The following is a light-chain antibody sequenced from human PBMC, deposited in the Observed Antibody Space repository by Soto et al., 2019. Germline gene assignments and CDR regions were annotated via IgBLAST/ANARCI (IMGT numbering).Light chain of an antibody. V-gene: IGKV2-28*01. CDR1: QSLLHSSGNNY. Sequence: DIVMTQSPLSLPVTPGEPASISCRSSQSLLHSSGNNYLDWYVQKPGQSPQLLIYWGSNRASGVPDRCSGSGSGTDFTLKINRVEAEDFGVYSCIQGQHTPVTFGQVTRLEIK. CDR3: IQGQHTPVT. CDR2: WGS. J-gene: IGKJ5*01.